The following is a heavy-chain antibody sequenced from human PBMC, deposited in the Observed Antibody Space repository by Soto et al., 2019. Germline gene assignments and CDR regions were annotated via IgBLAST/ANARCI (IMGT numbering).Heavy chain of an antibody. CDR2: TYYRSKWYN. J-gene: IGHJ5*01. Sequence: SQTLSLTCATSVDSVSSSSVTWNWIRQSPSRGLEWLGRTYYRSKWYNDYAESVKSRITINPDTSKNQFSLHLNSVTPEDTAVYYCVRLIGNSWLDFWGQGTLVTVSS. CDR1: VDSVSSSSVT. D-gene: IGHD1-26*01. CDR3: VRLIGNSWLDF. V-gene: IGHV6-1*01.